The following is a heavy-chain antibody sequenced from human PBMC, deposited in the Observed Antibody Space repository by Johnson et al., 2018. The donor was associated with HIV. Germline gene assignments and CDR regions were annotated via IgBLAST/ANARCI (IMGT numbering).Heavy chain of an antibody. Sequence: QVQLVESGGGLVKPGGSLRLSCVASRFIFSDYYMSWIRQAPGKGLEWVSYISSSGSSIYYADSVKGRFTIARDNAKNSLYLQMNSLRAEDTAVYYCAGGITMKPPTAFDIWGQGTVVTVS. CDR3: AGGITMKPPTAFDI. V-gene: IGHV3-11*04. CDR2: ISSSGSSI. D-gene: IGHD3-22*01. CDR1: RFIFSDYY. J-gene: IGHJ3*02.